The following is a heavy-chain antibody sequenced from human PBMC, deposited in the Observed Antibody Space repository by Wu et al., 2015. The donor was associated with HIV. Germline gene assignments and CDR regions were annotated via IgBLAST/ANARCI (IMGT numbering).Heavy chain of an antibody. D-gene: IGHD6-13*01. CDR3: ARTDSGYSSSWYGPFDI. J-gene: IGHJ3*02. V-gene: IGHV1-2*02. CDR2: INPNSGGT. Sequence: QVQLVQSGAEVKKPGSSVKVSCKASGGTDSRYVISWVRQAPGQGLEWMGWINPNSGGTNYAQKFQGRVTMTRDTSISTAYMELSRLRSDDTAVYYCARTDSGYSSSWYGPFDIWGQGTMVTVSS. CDR1: GGTDSRYV.